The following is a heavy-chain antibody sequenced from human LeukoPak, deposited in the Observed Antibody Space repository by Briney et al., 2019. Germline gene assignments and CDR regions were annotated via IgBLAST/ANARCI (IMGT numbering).Heavy chain of an antibody. D-gene: IGHD2-15*01. V-gene: IGHV3-30*02. CDR2: IRFDASNQ. CDR3: AKVVPCSGGNCFEDY. CDR1: GFTSSSYG. Sequence: GGSLRLSCAASGFTSSSYGMHWVRQAPGKGLEWMAFIRFDASNQQYTDSVKGRFTISRDNSKNTLYLQMNSLRPEDTAVYYCAKVVPCSGGNCFEDYWGQGTLVTVSS. J-gene: IGHJ4*02.